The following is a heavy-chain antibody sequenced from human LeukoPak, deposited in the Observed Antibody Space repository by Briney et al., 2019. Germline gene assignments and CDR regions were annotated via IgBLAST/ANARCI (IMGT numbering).Heavy chain of an antibody. CDR2: IYYSGST. D-gene: IGHD3-10*01. V-gene: IGHV4-59*01. CDR1: GGSISSYY. J-gene: IGHJ5*02. CDR3: ARELYYYGSGSYSTYNWFDP. Sequence: SETLSLTCTVSGGSISSYYWSWIRQPPGKGLEWVGYIYYSGSTNYNPSLKSRVTISVDTSKNQFSLKLSSVTAADTAVYYCARELYYYGSGSYSTYNWFDPWGQGTLVTVSS.